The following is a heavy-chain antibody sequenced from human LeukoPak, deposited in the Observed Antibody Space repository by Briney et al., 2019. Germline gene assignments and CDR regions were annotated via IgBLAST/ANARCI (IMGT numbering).Heavy chain of an antibody. Sequence: ASVKVSCKASGYTFTSYGISWVRQAPGQGLEWMGWISAYYGNTNYAQKLQGRVTMTTDTSTSTAYMELRSLRSDDTAVYYCARDRRGYCSGGSCSLDYWGQGTLVTVSS. J-gene: IGHJ4*02. CDR2: ISAYYGNT. CDR1: GYTFTSYG. CDR3: ARDRRGYCSGGSCSLDY. D-gene: IGHD2-15*01. V-gene: IGHV1-18*01.